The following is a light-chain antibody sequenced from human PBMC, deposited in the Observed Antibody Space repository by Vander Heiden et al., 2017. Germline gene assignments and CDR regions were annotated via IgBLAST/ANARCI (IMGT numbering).Light chain of an antibody. CDR3: QAWDSNTPV. J-gene: IGLJ2*01. CDR1: KLGNKY. Sequence: SSELTQSPSVSVSPGETASITCSGEKLGNKYAWWFQQKPGQAPVLVIHQTTQRPSGNPERFSGSKSGNTATLTIRETQSLDEAKYYCQAWDSNTPVFGGGTKLTVL. CDR2: QTT. V-gene: IGLV3-1*01.